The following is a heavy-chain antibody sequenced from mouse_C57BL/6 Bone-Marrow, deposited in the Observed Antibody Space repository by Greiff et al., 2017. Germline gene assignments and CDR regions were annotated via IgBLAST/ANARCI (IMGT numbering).Heavy chain of an antibody. CDR2: IDPENGDT. D-gene: IGHD2-2*01. V-gene: IGHV14-4*01. CDR3: TPYGYDGFAY. CDR1: GFNIKDDY. J-gene: IGHJ3*01. Sequence: EVQGVESGAELVRPGASVKLSCTASGFNIKDDYMHWVKQRPEQGLEWIGWIDPENGDTEYASKFQGKATIAADTSSNTAYLQLSSLTSEDTAVYYCTPYGYDGFAYWGQGTLVTVSA.